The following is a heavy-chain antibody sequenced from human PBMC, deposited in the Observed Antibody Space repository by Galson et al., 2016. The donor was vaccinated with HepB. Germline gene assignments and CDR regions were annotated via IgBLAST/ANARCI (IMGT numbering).Heavy chain of an antibody. CDR2: ISSSSSTI. CDR1: GFTFSSYS. CDR3: ARVGYYYDSSGPALGY. Sequence: SLRLSCAASGFTFSSYSMNWVRQAPGKGLEWVSYISSSSSTIYYADSVKGRFTISRDNAKNSLYLQMNSLRDEDTAVYYCARVGYYYDSSGPALGYWGQGTLATVSS. V-gene: IGHV3-48*02. J-gene: IGHJ4*02. D-gene: IGHD3-22*01.